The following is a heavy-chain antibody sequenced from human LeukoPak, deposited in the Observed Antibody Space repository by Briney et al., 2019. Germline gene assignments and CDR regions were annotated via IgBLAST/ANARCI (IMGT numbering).Heavy chain of an antibody. CDR2: IYYSGST. Sequence: SETLSLTCTVSGGSISSSSYYWGWIRQPPGKGLEWIGSIYYSGSTYYNPSLKSRVTISVDTSKNQFSLKLSSVTAADTAVYYCARHLAGHFGGFYFDYWGQGTLVTVSS. D-gene: IGHD2-21*01. CDR1: GGSISSSSYY. V-gene: IGHV4-39*07. J-gene: IGHJ4*02. CDR3: ARHLAGHFGGFYFDY.